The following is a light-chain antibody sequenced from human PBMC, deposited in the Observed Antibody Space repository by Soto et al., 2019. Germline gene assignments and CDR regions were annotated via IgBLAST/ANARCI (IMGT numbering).Light chain of an antibody. CDR3: QKYSSVPV. J-gene: IGKJ3*01. CDR2: AAS. CDR1: QGISNF. V-gene: IGKV1-27*01. Sequence: DIQMTQSPPSLSASVGDRVTITCRASQGISNFVAWYQQKPGKAPKLLIDAASTLQSGVPSRFHGSGSGTDFALTLNGLQPEDVATYSCQKYSSVPVFGPGTKVVIK.